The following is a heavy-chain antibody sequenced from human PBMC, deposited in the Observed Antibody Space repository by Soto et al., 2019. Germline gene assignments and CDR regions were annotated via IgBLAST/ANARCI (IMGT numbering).Heavy chain of an antibody. CDR3: ARDLYGGAGHAPIGD. J-gene: IGHJ4*02. CDR1: VGTFSSYA. CDR2: IIPIYGTA. Sequence: QVQQVPSGAEVKKPGSSVKVSCKASVGTFSSYAISWVRQAPGQGLEWMGGIIPIYGTANYAQKFQGRVTITADESTSTAYMELSSLRYEDTAVYYCARDLYGGAGHAPIGDWGQGTLVTVSS. D-gene: IGHD5-12*01. V-gene: IGHV1-69*01.